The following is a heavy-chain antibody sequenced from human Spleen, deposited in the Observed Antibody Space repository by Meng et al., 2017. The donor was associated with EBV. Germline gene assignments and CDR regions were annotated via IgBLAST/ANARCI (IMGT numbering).Heavy chain of an antibody. CDR1: GGSIRSGGYY. V-gene: IGHV4-30-4*01. CDR3: ARIPVDVVVPAAIYFDY. D-gene: IGHD2-2*01. CDR2: IYYSGGT. J-gene: IGHJ4*02. Sequence: QGQLQGSGPGVVKPSQTLSLTCTVSGGSIRSGGYYWSWIRQPPGKGLEWIGYIYYSGGTFYNPSLKSRVTISVDTSKKQFSLRLSSVTAADTAVYYCARIPVDVVVPAAIYFDYWGQGTLVTVSS.